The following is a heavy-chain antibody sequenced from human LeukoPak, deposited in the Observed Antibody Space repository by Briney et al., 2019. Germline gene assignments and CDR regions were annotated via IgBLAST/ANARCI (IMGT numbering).Heavy chain of an antibody. J-gene: IGHJ5*02. V-gene: IGHV3-7*05. CDR2: IKQDGSEK. Sequence: GGSLRLSCAASGFPFSRYWLSWVRQAPGKGLEWVANIKQDGSEKYYVDSVKGRFTISRDNAKNSLYLQMNSLRVEDKAVYYCARGWELDPWGQGTLVTVSS. CDR1: GFPFSRYW. D-gene: IGHD1-26*01. CDR3: ARGWELDP.